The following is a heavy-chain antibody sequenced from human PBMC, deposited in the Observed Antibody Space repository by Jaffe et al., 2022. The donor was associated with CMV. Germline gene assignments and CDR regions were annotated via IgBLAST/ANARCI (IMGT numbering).Heavy chain of an antibody. CDR3: ARDLPPYGQDAFDI. J-gene: IGHJ3*02. CDR1: GGSISSSSYY. Sequence: QLQLQESGPGLVKPSETLSLTCTVSGGSISSSSYYWGWIRQPPGKGLEWIGSIYYSGSTYYNPSLKSRVTISVDTSKNQFSLKLSSVTAADTAVYYCARDLPPYGQDAFDIWGQGTMVTVSS. V-gene: IGHV4-39*02. D-gene: IGHD3-16*01. CDR2: IYYSGST.